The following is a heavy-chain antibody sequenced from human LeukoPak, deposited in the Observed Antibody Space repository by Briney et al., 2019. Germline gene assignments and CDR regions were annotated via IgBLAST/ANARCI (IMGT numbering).Heavy chain of an antibody. D-gene: IGHD6-13*01. Sequence: SETLSLTWTVSGGSISSYYWSWIRQPPGKGLEWIGYIYTSGSTNYNPSLKSRVTISVDTSKNQFSLKLSSVTAADTAVYYCARGLAAAGPYYYYYYMDVWGKGTTVTVSS. V-gene: IGHV4-4*09. CDR3: ARGLAAAGPYYYYYYMDV. J-gene: IGHJ6*03. CDR1: GGSISSYY. CDR2: IYTSGST.